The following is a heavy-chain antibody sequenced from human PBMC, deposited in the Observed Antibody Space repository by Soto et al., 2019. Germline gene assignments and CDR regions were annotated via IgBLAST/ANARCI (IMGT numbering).Heavy chain of an antibody. D-gene: IGHD4-17*01. J-gene: IGHJ4*02. CDR3: ARDSAPKDYGDYVDY. CDR2: ISSSSSTI. Sequence: GGSLRLSCAASGFTFSSYSMNWVRQAPGKGLEWVSYISSSSSTIYYADSVKGRFTISRDNAKNSLYLQMNSLRAEDTAVYYCARDSAPKDYGDYVDYWGQGTLVTVSS. V-gene: IGHV3-48*01. CDR1: GFTFSSYS.